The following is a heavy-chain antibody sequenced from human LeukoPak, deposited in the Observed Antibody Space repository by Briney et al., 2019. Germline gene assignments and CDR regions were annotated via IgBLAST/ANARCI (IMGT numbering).Heavy chain of an antibody. CDR2: IIPILGIA. CDR3: ARGPTVPKKGLVDY. D-gene: IGHD4-11*01. CDR1: GYTFTGYY. J-gene: IGHJ4*02. Sequence: EASVKVSCKASGYTFTGYYMHWVRQAPGQGLEWMGRIIPILGIANYAQKFQGRVTITADKSTSTAYMELSSLRSEDTAVYYCARGPTVPKKGLVDYWGQGTLVTVSS. V-gene: IGHV1-69*04.